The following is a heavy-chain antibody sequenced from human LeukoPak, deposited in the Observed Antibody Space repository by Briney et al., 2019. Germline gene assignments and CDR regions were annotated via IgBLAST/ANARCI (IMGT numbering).Heavy chain of an antibody. CDR3: ATVIVVPAAMGAGGPHDSYMDV. CDR1: GYTLTELS. J-gene: IGHJ6*03. V-gene: IGHV1-24*01. Sequence: GASVKVSCKVSGYTLTELSMHWVRQAPGKGLEWMGSFDPEDGETIYSQRFQGRVTMTEDISTDTAYMELSSLRSEDTAVYYCATVIVVPAAMGAGGPHDSYMDVWGKGTTVTVSS. D-gene: IGHD2-2*01. CDR2: FDPEDGET.